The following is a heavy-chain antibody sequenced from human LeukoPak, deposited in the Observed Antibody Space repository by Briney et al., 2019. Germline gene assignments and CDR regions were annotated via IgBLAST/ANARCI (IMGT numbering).Heavy chain of an antibody. D-gene: IGHD3-9*01. Sequence: GASVKVSCKASGGTSSSYAISWVRQAPGQGLEWMGGIIPIFGTANYAQKFQGRVTITTDESTSTAYMELSSLRSEDTAVYYCARDFVSTGAFDIWGQGTMVTVSS. V-gene: IGHV1-69*05. J-gene: IGHJ3*02. CDR1: GGTSSSYA. CDR2: IIPIFGTA. CDR3: ARDFVSTGAFDI.